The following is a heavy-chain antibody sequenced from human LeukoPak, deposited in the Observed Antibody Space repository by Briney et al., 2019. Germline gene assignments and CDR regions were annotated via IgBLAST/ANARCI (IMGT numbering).Heavy chain of an antibody. CDR3: AKDPTDFDSSGQTYFDY. CDR1: GFTFSNYW. Sequence: GGSLRLSCAASGFTFSNYWMSWVRQAPGKGLEWVSGISASGGTTYYADSVKGRFTISRDNSKNTLVLQLNSLRAEDTAVYYCAKDPTDFDSSGQTYFDYWGQGTLVTVSS. D-gene: IGHD3-22*01. V-gene: IGHV3-23*01. J-gene: IGHJ4*02. CDR2: ISASGGTT.